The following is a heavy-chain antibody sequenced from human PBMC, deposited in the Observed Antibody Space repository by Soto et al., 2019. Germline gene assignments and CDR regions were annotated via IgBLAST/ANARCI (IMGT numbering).Heavy chain of an antibody. Sequence: SVKGSCKASGGTFSSYAISWVRQAPGQGLEWMGGIIPISGTANYAQKFQGRVTITADESTSTAYMELSSLRSEDTAVYYCGAYSSSGGWFDPWGQGTLGTVSS. CDR2: IIPISGTA. D-gene: IGHD6-6*01. CDR3: GAYSSSGGWFDP. V-gene: IGHV1-69*13. CDR1: GGTFSSYA. J-gene: IGHJ5*02.